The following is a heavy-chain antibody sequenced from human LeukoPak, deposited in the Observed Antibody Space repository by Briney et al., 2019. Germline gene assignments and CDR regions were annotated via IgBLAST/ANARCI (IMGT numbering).Heavy chain of an antibody. V-gene: IGHV4-39*07. CDR3: ARAGGIPASFDY. J-gene: IGHJ4*02. CDR2: IYYSGST. D-gene: IGHD6-25*01. Sequence: SETLSLTCTVSGGSISSSSYYWGWIRQPPGKGLEWIGSIYYSGSTYYTPSLKSRVTISVDTSKNQFSLKLSSVTAADTAVYYCARAGGIPASFDYGGQGTLVTVSS. CDR1: GGSISSSSYY.